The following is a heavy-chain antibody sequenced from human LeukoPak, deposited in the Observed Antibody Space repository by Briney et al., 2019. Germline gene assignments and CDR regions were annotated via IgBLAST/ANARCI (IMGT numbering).Heavy chain of an antibody. D-gene: IGHD3-22*01. V-gene: IGHV2-5*02. CDR1: GFPLRTSGAG. CDR2: IYWDDDK. Sequence: SGPTLLHPTQTLTLTYTFSGFPLRTSGAGVGWIRQPPEKALEWLSLIYWDDDKRYIPSLKSRLTITKDTTKNQVVLTMTNMDPVDTATYYCAHRRGHLYYDRSGSIYGGRFDYWGQGTLVTVSS. J-gene: IGHJ4*02. CDR3: AHRRGHLYYDRSGSIYGGRFDY.